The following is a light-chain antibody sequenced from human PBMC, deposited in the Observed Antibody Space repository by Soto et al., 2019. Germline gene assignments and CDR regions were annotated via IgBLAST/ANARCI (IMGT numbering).Light chain of an antibody. CDR2: AAS. Sequence: AIRMTQSPSSFSASTGDRVTITCRASQGISSYLAWYQQKPGKAPKLLIYAASTLQSGVPSRFSGSGSGTDFTLTTSCLQSEYFANDYGQQYYSCPPPFGGGTK. CDR1: QGISSY. CDR3: QQYYSCPPP. J-gene: IGKJ4*01. V-gene: IGKV1-8*01.